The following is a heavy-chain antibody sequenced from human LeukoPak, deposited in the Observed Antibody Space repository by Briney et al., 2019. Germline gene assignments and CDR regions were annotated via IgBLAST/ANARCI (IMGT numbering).Heavy chain of an antibody. CDR3: AIGSYGITIDY. J-gene: IGHJ4*02. CDR2: IYYSGST. CDR1: GGSITSHY. D-gene: IGHD1-26*01. V-gene: IGHV4-59*11. Sequence: PSETLSPTCTVSGGSITSHYWSWIRQPPGKGLEWIGYIYYSGSTNYNPSLKSRVTISVDTSKNQFSLKLSSVTAADTAVYYCAIGSYGITIDYWGQGTLATVSS.